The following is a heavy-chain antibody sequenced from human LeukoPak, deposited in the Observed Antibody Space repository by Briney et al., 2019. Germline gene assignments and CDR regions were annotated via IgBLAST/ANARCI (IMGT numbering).Heavy chain of an antibody. CDR1: RFTFSKYI. J-gene: IGHJ4*02. D-gene: IGHD7-27*01. V-gene: IGHV3-23*01. CDR3: AHWGGTQTIGDIWYGPLDY. CDR2: IRAGGDVT. Sequence: PGGSLRLSCVASRFTFSKYIMTWVRQGPGKGLEWVASIRAGGDVTFYADSVKGRFRASRDNSRNTVYLELNSLRVDDTGVYFCAHWGGTQTIGDIWYGPLDYWGQGTQVTVSS.